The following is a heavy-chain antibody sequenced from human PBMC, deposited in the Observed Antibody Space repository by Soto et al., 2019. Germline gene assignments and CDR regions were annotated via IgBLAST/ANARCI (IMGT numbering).Heavy chain of an antibody. CDR3: ARFPMGVLYYDFWSGYPDYYYYGMDV. D-gene: IGHD3-3*01. CDR2: IYYSGST. J-gene: IGHJ6*02. CDR1: GGSISSYY. Sequence: QVQLQESGPGLVKPSETLSLTCTVSGGSISSYYWSWIRQPPGKGLEWIGYIYYSGSTNYNPSLKSRVTISVDTSKNQFSLKLSSVTAADTAVYYCARFPMGVLYYDFWSGYPDYYYYGMDVWGQGTTVTVSS. V-gene: IGHV4-59*01.